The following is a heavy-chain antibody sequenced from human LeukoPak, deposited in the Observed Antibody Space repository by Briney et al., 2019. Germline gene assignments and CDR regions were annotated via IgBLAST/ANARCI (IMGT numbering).Heavy chain of an antibody. J-gene: IGHJ5*02. CDR1: GYTFTSYD. Sequence: GASVKVSCKASGYTFTSYDINWVRQATGQGLEWMGWMNPNSGNTGYAQKFQGRVTMTRNTSISTAYMELSSLRSEDTAVYYCARGVPYGSGSYYAYWFDPWRQGTLVTVSS. V-gene: IGHV1-8*01. CDR2: MNPNSGNT. D-gene: IGHD3-10*01. CDR3: ARGVPYGSGSYYAYWFDP.